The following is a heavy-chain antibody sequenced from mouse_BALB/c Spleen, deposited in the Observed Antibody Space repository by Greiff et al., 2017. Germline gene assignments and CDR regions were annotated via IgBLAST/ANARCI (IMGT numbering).Heavy chain of an antibody. D-gene: IGHD2-10*02. Sequence: EVQLQESGPGLVKPSQSLSLTCSVTGYSITSGYYWNWIRQFPGNKLEWMGYISYDGSNNYNPSLKNRISITRDTSKNQFFLKLNSVTTEDTATYYCARVEYGNYLAYWGQGTLVTVSA. CDR1: GYSITSGYY. J-gene: IGHJ3*01. CDR2: ISYDGSN. CDR3: ARVEYGNYLAY. V-gene: IGHV3-6*02.